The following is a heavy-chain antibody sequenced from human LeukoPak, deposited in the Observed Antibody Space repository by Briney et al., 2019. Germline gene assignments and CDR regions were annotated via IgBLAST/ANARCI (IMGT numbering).Heavy chain of an antibody. CDR1: GDSISSGYY. J-gene: IGHJ4*02. V-gene: IGHV4-38-2*01. CDR2: MYQSETT. D-gene: IGHD3-22*01. CDR3: ARVRPRGSSGYPDY. Sequence: PSETLSPTCGVSGDSISSGYYWGWIRQPPGKGLEWIGYMYQSETTYYNPSLKSRVTISADTSKNQFSLKLSSVTAADTAVFYCARVRPRGSSGYPDYWGQGTLVTVSS.